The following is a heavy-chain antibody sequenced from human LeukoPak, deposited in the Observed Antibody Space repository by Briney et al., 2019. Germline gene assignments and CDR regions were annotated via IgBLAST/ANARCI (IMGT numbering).Heavy chain of an antibody. Sequence: ASVKVSCKASGYTFNSYYLHWVRQAPGRWLEWMGIINPSGGSTSYAQKFQGRVTMTRDTSTSTVYMELSSLRSEDTAVYYCARAAVADSPFDYWGQGTLVTVSS. CDR2: INPSGGST. J-gene: IGHJ4*02. CDR3: ARAAVADSPFDY. V-gene: IGHV1-46*02. D-gene: IGHD6-19*01. CDR1: GYTFNSYY.